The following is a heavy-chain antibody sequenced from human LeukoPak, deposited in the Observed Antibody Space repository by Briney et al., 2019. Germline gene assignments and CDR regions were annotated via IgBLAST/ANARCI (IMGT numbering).Heavy chain of an antibody. CDR2: INHSGST. CDR1: GGSFSGYY. J-gene: IGHJ5*02. V-gene: IGHV4-34*01. CDR3: ARGKSSWRYNWFDP. Sequence: SETLSLTCAAYGGSFSGYYWSWIRQPPGKGLEWIGEINHSGSTNYNPSLKSRVTISVDTSKNQFSLKLSSVTAADTAVYYCARGKSSWRYNWFDPWGQGTLVTVSS.